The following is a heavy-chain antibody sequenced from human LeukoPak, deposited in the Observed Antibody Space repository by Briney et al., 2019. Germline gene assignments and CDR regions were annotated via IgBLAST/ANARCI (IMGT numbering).Heavy chain of an antibody. CDR3: ARETTVTFPDAFDI. Sequence: GGSLRLSCGASGFTFSSYSMNWVRQAPGKGLEWVSYITGSISTIYYADSVKGRFTISRDNGKNSVYLQMNSLRVEDTALYYCARETTVTFPDAFDIWGQGTMVTVSS. CDR2: ITGSISTI. V-gene: IGHV3-48*01. J-gene: IGHJ3*02. D-gene: IGHD4-17*01. CDR1: GFTFSSYS.